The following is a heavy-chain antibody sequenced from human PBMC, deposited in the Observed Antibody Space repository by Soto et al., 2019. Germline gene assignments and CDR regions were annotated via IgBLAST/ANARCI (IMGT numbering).Heavy chain of an antibody. CDR2: INSDGSST. V-gene: IGHV3-74*01. D-gene: IGHD6-13*01. Sequence: EVQLVESGGGLVQPGGSLRLSCAASGFTFSSYWMHWVRQAPGKGLVWVSRINSDGSSTSYADSVKGRFTISRDNAKNTLYLQMNSLRAADTAVYYCASSYSSSWSPSYYFDYWGQGTLVTVSS. CDR3: ASSYSSSWSPSYYFDY. CDR1: GFTFSSYW. J-gene: IGHJ4*02.